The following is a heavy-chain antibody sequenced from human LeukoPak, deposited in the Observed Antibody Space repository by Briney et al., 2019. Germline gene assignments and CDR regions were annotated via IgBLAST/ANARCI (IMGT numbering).Heavy chain of an antibody. Sequence: GGSLRLSCEASGFTFGNFGMTWVRQAPGKGLQWVSGITGSTTWTYYAASVKGRFTVSRDNSQNTLHLQMNSLRAEDTAVYYCARAYTAMVTYYYYYYMDVWGKGTTVTVSS. CDR1: GFTFGNFG. V-gene: IGHV3-23*01. D-gene: IGHD5-18*01. J-gene: IGHJ6*03. CDR2: ITGSTTWT. CDR3: ARAYTAMVTYYYYYYMDV.